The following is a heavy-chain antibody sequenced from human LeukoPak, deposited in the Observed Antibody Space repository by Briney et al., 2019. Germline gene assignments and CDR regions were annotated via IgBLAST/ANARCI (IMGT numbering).Heavy chain of an antibody. CDR2: IYYSGST. J-gene: IGHJ6*03. CDR3: ATTTHDFYCYYYMDV. CDR1: GASISSYY. D-gene: IGHD1-1*01. Sequence: SETLSLTCTVSGASISSYYWSWIRQPPGKGLEWIGYIYYSGSTNHNPSLKSRVTISVDTSKNQFSLKLSSVTAADTAVYYCATTTHDFYCYYYMDVWGKGTTVTVSS. V-gene: IGHV4-59*03.